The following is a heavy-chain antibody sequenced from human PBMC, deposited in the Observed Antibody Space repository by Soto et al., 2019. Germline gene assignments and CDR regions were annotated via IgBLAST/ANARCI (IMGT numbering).Heavy chain of an antibody. J-gene: IGHJ5*02. CDR3: ARGDGILWFERYNWFDP. V-gene: IGHV1-46*03. D-gene: IGHD3-10*01. Sequence: ASVKVSCKASGYTFTGYYMHWVRQAPGQGLEWMGIINPSGGSTSYAQKFQGRVTMTRDTSTSTVYMELSSLRSEDTAVYYCARGDGILWFERYNWFDPWGQGTLVTVSS. CDR1: GYTFTGYY. CDR2: INPSGGST.